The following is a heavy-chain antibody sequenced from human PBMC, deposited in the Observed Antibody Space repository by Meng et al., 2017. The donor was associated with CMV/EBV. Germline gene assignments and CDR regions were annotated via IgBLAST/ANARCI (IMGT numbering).Heavy chain of an antibody. CDR2: IYYSGST. J-gene: IGHJ5*02. D-gene: IGHD1-26*01. CDR3: ARDHGNSWFDP. Sequence: GPLRLSCTVSGGSISSYYWSWIRQPPGKGLEWIGYIYYSGSTNYNPSLKSRVTISVDTSKNQFSLKLSSVTAADTAVYYCARDHGNSWFDPWGQGTLVTVSS. CDR1: GGSISSYY. V-gene: IGHV4-59*01.